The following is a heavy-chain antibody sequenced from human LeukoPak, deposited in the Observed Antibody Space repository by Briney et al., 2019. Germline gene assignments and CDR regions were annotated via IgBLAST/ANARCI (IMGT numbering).Heavy chain of an antibody. Sequence: ASVKVSCKVSGYTLTELSMHWVRQAPGKGLEWMGGFDPEDGETIYAQKFQGRVTMTEGTSTDTAYMELSSLRSEDTAVYYCATGRLRYFDWLSLGAFDIWGQGTMVTVSS. CDR1: GYTLTELS. J-gene: IGHJ3*02. CDR2: FDPEDGET. V-gene: IGHV1-24*01. D-gene: IGHD3-9*01. CDR3: ATGRLRYFDWLSLGAFDI.